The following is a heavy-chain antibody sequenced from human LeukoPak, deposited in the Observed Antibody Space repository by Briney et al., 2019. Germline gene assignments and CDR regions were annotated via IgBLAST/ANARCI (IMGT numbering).Heavy chain of an antibody. D-gene: IGHD5-18*01. J-gene: IGHJ6*02. V-gene: IGHV1-69*04. Sequence: GASVEVSCKASGGTFSSSAITWVRQAPGQGLEWMGRIIPVLNITSYAQKFQGSVTITADTSTSTVYMELSSLRSEETAVYYCARDQGLTAPPPYGLDVWGQGTTVIVSS. CDR3: ARDQGLTAPPPYGLDV. CDR2: IIPVLNIT. CDR1: GGTFSSSA.